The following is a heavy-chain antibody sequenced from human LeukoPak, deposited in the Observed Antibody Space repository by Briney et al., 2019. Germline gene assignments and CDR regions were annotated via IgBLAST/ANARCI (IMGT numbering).Heavy chain of an antibody. CDR2: IYYSGST. CDR1: GGSISSGGYY. D-gene: IGHD2/OR15-2a*01. J-gene: IGHJ5*02. CDR3: ARSYYGEEEMNWFDP. Sequence: SQTLSLTCTVSGGSISSGGYYWSWIRQHPGKGLEWIGYIYYSGSTYYNPSLKSRVTISVDTSKNQFSLKLSSVTAADTAVYYCARSYYGEEEMNWFDPWGQGTLVTVSS. V-gene: IGHV4-31*03.